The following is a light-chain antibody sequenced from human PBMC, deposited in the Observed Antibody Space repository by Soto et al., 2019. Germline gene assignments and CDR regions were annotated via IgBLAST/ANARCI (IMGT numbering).Light chain of an antibody. CDR3: QQYNSFTWT. CDR2: KAS. J-gene: IGKJ1*01. Sequence: DIQMTQSPSTLSASVGDRVTITCRASQNIYTWLAWNQQKPGKAPRLLLYKASNLESGVPSRFSGSGSGTEFTLTISSLQPDDLATYYCQQYNSFTWTFGQGTKVEIK. V-gene: IGKV1-5*03. CDR1: QNIYTW.